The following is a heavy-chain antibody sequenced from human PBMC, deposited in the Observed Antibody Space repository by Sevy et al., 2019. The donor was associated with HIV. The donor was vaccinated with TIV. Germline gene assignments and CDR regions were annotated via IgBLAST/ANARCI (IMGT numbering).Heavy chain of an antibody. D-gene: IGHD3-10*01. CDR2: ISDGGGTT. J-gene: IGHJ3*02. V-gene: IGHV3-23*01. CDR1: EFTFRNYV. Sequence: GGSLRLSCAASEFTFRNYVTNWVRQPPGKGLEWVSVISDGGGTTYYADSVKGRFTISRDDSKSTLYLQMNSLRVEDTAVYFCAKRVAGALAALDIWGQGTMVTVSS. CDR3: AKRVAGALAALDI.